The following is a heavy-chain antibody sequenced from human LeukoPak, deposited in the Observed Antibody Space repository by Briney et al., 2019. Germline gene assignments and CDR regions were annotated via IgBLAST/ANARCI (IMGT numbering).Heavy chain of an antibody. Sequence: GGSLRLSCAASGFTFSGTWMHWVRQAPGKGLEWVANIKQDGSEKFYVDSVKGRFTISRDNAKNSLYLQMKSLRAEDTAVYYCARDFLVWSGYYVYDNGMDVWGQGTTVTVSS. CDR3: ARDFLVWSGYYVYDNGMDV. D-gene: IGHD3-3*01. J-gene: IGHJ6*02. CDR2: IKQDGSEK. CDR1: GFTFSGTW. V-gene: IGHV3-7*01.